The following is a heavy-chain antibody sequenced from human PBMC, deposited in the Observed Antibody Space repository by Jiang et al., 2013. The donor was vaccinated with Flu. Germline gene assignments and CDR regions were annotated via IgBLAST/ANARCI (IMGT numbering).Heavy chain of an antibody. J-gene: IGHJ6*02. CDR1: GGSFSDYY. CDR2: INHSGST. V-gene: IGHV4-34*01. Sequence: LLKPSETLSLTCAVYGGSFSDYYWSWIRQPPGKGLEWIGEINHSGSTNYNPSLKSRVTISVDTSKNQFSLKLSSVTAADTAVYYCARGRRGMDVWGQGTTVTVSS. CDR3: ARGRRGMDV.